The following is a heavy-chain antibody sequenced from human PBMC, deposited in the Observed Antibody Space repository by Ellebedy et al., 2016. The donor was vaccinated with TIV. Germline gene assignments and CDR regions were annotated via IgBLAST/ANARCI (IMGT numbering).Heavy chain of an antibody. CDR2: LLYDGRNK. J-gene: IGHJ2*01. CDR3: ARGRFNWHFDL. V-gene: IGHV3-30*04. D-gene: IGHD3-16*01. Sequence: PGGSLRLSCAASGFGFSNYAMHWVRQAPGKGLEWVAFLLYDGRNKEYVDSVKGRFTISRDNSKSTVFLQMNSLRPEDTAVYYCARGRFNWHFDLWGRGTPGHCLL. CDR1: GFGFSNYA.